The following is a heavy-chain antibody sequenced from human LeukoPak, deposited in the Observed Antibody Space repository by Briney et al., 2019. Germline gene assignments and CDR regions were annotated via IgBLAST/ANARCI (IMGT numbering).Heavy chain of an antibody. CDR3: ARDTAVTTFYYYYYGMDV. CDR2: INPNSGGT. Sequence: RASVKVSCKASGYTFTGYYMHWVRQAPGQGLEWMGRINPNSGGTNYAQKFQGRVTMTRDTSISTAYMELSRLRSDDTAVYYCARDTAVTTFYYYYYGMDVWAKGPRSPSP. CDR1: GYTFTGYY. J-gene: IGHJ6*02. D-gene: IGHD4-17*01. V-gene: IGHV1-2*06.